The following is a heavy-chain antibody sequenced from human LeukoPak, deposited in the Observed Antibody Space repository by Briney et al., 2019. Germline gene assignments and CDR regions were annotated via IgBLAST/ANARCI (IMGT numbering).Heavy chain of an antibody. CDR3: ARDGCSSTTCSTLGGFNH. D-gene: IGHD2-2*01. V-gene: IGHV3-33*01. CDR2: IAYDGSRA. Sequence: GGSLRLSCAGSGFTFGGYGMHWFRQTPGKGLEWVAVIAYDGSRAFYADSVKGRFTISRDNAKSSLYLQMNSLRAEDTAVYYCARDGCSSTTCSTLGGFNHWGQGTLVTVSS. J-gene: IGHJ4*02. CDR1: GFTFGGYG.